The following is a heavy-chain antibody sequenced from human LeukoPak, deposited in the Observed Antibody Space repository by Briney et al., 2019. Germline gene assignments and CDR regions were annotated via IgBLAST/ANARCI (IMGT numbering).Heavy chain of an antibody. CDR2: IYTSGST. CDR1: GGSISSYY. J-gene: IGHJ6*03. Sequence: SETLSLTCTVSGGSISSYYWSWIRQPAGKGLEGIGRIYTSGSTNYNPSLKSRVTMSADTSKNQFSLKLSSVTAADTAVYYCARVGSYSHLYYYYYYMDVWGKGTTVTVSS. CDR3: ARVGSYSHLYYYYYYMDV. D-gene: IGHD2-21*01. V-gene: IGHV4-4*07.